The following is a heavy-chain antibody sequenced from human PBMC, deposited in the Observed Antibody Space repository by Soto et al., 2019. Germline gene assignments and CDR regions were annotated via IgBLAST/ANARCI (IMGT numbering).Heavy chain of an antibody. CDR2: ISGTGATT. CDR1: GFTFSTYG. J-gene: IGHJ4*02. D-gene: IGHD6-19*01. Sequence: WGSLRLSCSASGFTFSTYGVHWVRQAPGKGLECVSGISGTGATTYYADSVKGRFTISRDNSKNTLYLQMSSLRPEDTAVYYCVKRGSGWSFDYWGQGTLVTVSS. V-gene: IGHV3-64D*08. CDR3: VKRGSGWSFDY.